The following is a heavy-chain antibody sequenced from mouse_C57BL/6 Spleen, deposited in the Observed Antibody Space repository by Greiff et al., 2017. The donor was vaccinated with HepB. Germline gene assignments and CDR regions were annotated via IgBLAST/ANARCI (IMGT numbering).Heavy chain of an antibody. J-gene: IGHJ4*01. Sequence: EVQLVESGPGLVKPSQSLSLTCSVTGYSITSGYYWNWIRQFPGNKLEWMGYISYDGSNNYNPSLKNRISITRDTSKNQFFLKLNSVTTEDTATHYCARDGYYGSSPYAMDYWGQGTSVTVSS. CDR2: ISYDGSN. CDR1: GYSITSGYY. D-gene: IGHD1-1*01. CDR3: ARDGYYGSSPYAMDY. V-gene: IGHV3-6*01.